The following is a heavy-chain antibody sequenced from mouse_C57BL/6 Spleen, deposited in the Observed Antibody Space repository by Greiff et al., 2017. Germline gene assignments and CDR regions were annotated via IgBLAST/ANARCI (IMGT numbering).Heavy chain of an antibody. V-gene: IGHV5-9-1*02. D-gene: IGHD2-5*01. CDR2: ISSGGDYI. J-gene: IGHJ2*01. Sequence: EVQLVESGEGLVKPGGSLKLSCAASGFTFSSYAMSWVRQTPEKRLEWVAYISSGGDYIYYADTVKGRFTISRDNARNTLYLQMSSLKYEDTAMYYCTRSGYYSNFFDYWGQGTTLTVSS. CDR3: TRSGYYSNFFDY. CDR1: GFTFSSYA.